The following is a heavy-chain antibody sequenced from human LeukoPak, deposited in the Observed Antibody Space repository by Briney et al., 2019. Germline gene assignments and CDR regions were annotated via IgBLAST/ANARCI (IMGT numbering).Heavy chain of an antibody. V-gene: IGHV3-7*01. CDR1: GFTFTNFW. CDR2: IRPDGSEQ. D-gene: IGHD4-11*01. Sequence: PGGSLRLSCAASGFTFTNFWMNWIRRAPGRGLEWVANIRPDGSEQFYVDSAKGRFTISRDNAKNSVCLQMNSLRADDTAVYYCAGRDSARNPWAYWGQGTLVTVST. J-gene: IGHJ4*02. CDR3: AGRDSARNPWAY.